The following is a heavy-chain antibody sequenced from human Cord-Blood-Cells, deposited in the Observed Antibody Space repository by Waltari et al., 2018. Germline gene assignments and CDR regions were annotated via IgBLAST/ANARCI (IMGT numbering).Heavy chain of an antibody. J-gene: IGHJ3*02. CDR2: FDPEDGET. CDR1: GYTLTELS. CDR3: ATVAYYYGSGSYYYAFDI. Sequence: QVQLVQSGAAAKKPGASVKVSCKVSGYTLTELSMHRVPPAPGNGLEWMGGFDPEDGETIYAQKFQGRVTMTEDTSTDTAYMELSSLRSEDTAVYYCATVAYYYGSGSYYYAFDIWGQGTMVTVSS. V-gene: IGHV1-24*01. D-gene: IGHD3-10*01.